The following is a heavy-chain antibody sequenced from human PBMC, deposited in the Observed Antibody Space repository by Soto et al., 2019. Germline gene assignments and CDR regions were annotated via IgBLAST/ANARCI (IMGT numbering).Heavy chain of an antibody. V-gene: IGHV3-30*18. CDR2: ISYDGSNK. Sequence: GGSLRLSCAASGFTFSSYGMHWVRQAPGKGLEWVAVISYDGSNKYYADSVKGRFTISRDNSKNTLYLQMNSLRAEDTAVYYCAKDITTVRGAIYYYYYGMDVWGQGTTVTVSS. D-gene: IGHD3-10*01. J-gene: IGHJ6*02. CDR3: AKDITTVRGAIYYYYYGMDV. CDR1: GFTFSSYG.